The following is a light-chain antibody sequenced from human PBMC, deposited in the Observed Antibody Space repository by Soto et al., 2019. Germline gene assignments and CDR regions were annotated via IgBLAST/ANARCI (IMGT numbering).Light chain of an antibody. Sequence: EIVLTQSPGTLSLSPGERASLSCRASESVSSSYLAWYQQKPGQAPRLLIYSASSRATGIPYRFSGSGSGTDFTLTIGSLEHEDFAVYYCQQYGSSPLTFGQGTKVELK. CDR1: ESVSSSY. J-gene: IGKJ1*01. CDR3: QQYGSSPLT. V-gene: IGKV3-20*01. CDR2: SAS.